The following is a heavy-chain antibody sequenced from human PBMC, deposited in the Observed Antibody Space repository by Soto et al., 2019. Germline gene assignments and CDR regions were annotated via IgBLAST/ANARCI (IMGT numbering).Heavy chain of an antibody. J-gene: IGHJ4*02. Sequence: PSETLSLTCTVSGGSLRRYDGSWIRKKPGKGLEWIGYIYYSGSTNYNPSLKSRVTISVDTSKNQFSLKLSSVTAADTAVYYCARVRRIYDSSGYYYRPDFFDYWGQGTLVTVSS. CDR2: IYYSGST. CDR1: GGSLRRYD. V-gene: IGHV4-59*01. CDR3: ARVRRIYDSSGYYYRPDFFDY. D-gene: IGHD3-22*01.